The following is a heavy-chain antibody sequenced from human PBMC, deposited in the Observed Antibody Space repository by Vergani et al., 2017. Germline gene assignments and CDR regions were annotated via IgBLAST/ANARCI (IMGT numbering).Heavy chain of an antibody. V-gene: IGHV3-43*02. CDR2: ISGDGGST. CDR3: AKERGSQGELGY. D-gene: IGHD1-26*01. CDR1: GFTFSDYY. Sequence: VQLVESGGGLVKPGGSLRLSCAASGFTFSDYYMSWIRQAPGKGLEWVSLISGDGGSTYYADSVKGRFTISRDNSKNSLYLQMNSLRTEDTALYYCAKERGSQGELGYWGQGTLVTVSS. J-gene: IGHJ4*02.